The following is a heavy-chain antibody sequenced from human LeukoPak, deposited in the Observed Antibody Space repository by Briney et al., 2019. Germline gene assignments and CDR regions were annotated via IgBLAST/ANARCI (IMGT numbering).Heavy chain of an antibody. CDR1: GYTFTGYY. D-gene: IGHD4-11*01. Sequence: ASVKVSCKASGYTFTGYYIHWVRQAPGQGLEWMGRINPNSGGTNYAQRFQGRVTMTRDTSISTAYMELSRLRSDDAAVYYCARAESSNWDAKYFFDYRGQGTLVTVSS. V-gene: IGHV1-2*06. J-gene: IGHJ4*02. CDR2: INPNSGGT. CDR3: ARAESSNWDAKYFFDY.